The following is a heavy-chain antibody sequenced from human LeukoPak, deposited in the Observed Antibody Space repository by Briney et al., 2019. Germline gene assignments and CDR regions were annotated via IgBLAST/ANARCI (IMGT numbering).Heavy chain of an antibody. V-gene: IGHV1-69*13. J-gene: IGHJ6*02. CDR2: IIPIFGTA. D-gene: IGHD6-13*01. CDR3: ARKYSSSWFDYYYGMDV. Sequence: GASVKVSCKASGGTFSSYAISWVRQAPGQGLEWMGGIIPIFGTANDAQKFQARVTITADESTSTAYMELSSLRSEDTAVYYCARKYSSSWFDYYYGMDVWGQGTTVTVSS. CDR1: GGTFSSYA.